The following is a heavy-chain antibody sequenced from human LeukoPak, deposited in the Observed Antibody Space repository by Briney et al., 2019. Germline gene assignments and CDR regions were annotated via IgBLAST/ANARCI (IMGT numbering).Heavy chain of an antibody. CDR3: ARDYCSGLSCYATLFDY. J-gene: IGHJ4*02. V-gene: IGHV3-21*01. Sequence: SGGSLRLSSAASGFTFSTYSMHWLRQSPGHGLEGVTNTTRSSPNLYYEDPVNGRCTSSRDHAKNSLYLQLDSLRAEDTAVYYCARDYCSGLSCYATLFDYWGQGTLVTVSS. D-gene: IGHD2-15*01. CDR1: GFTFSTYS. CDR2: TTRSSPNL.